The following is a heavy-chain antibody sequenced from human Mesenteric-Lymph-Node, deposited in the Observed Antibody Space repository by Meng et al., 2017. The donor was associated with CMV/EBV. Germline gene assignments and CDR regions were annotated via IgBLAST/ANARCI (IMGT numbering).Heavy chain of an antibody. CDR3: ARLLVVPAGGYYYGMDV. CDR2: IYHSGST. V-gene: IGHV4-38-2*02. D-gene: IGHD2-2*01. CDR1: GYSISSGYY. J-gene: IGHJ6*02. Sequence: SETLSLTCTVSGYSISSGYYWGWIRQPPGKGLEWIGSIYHSGSTNYNPSLKSRVTISVDTSKNQFSLKLSSVTAADTAVYYCARLLVVPAGGYYYGMDVWGQGTTVTVSS.